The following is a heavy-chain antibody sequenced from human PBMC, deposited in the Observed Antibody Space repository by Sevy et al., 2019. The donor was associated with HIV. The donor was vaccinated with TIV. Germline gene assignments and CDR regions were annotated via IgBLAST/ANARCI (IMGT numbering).Heavy chain of an antibody. CDR1: GFTFSSYS. CDR2: ISSSSSTI. J-gene: IGHJ6*02. CDR3: ARDPLGISWYYGMDV. V-gene: IGHV3-48*01. Sequence: GGSLRLSCAASGFTFSSYSMNWVRQAPGKGLEWVSYISSSSSTIYYADSVRGRFTISRDNAKNSLYLQVNSLRAEDTAVYYWARDPLGISWYYGMDVWGQGTTVTVSS. D-gene: IGHD3-16*01.